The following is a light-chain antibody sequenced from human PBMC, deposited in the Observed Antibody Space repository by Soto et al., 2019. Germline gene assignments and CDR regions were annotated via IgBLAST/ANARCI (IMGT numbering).Light chain of an antibody. CDR1: QSISGW. CDR3: QQYSSYASYT. Sequence: DIQMTQSPSTLSASVGDRVTITCRASQSISGWLAWFQQKPGKDPKLLIYAASTLESGVPSSFSGSGSGTPFTPTIISRQPDDFAAYYCQQYSSYASYTFGQGTKLEI. J-gene: IGKJ2*01. V-gene: IGKV1-5*01. CDR2: AAS.